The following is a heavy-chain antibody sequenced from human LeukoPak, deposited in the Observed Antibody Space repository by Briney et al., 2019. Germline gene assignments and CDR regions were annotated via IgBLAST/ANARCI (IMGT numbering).Heavy chain of an antibody. D-gene: IGHD2-8*01. J-gene: IGHJ4*02. CDR3: GRAFPPLRVSSAGDF. CDR2: ISGRSSHM. Sequence: GESLRLSCSASGFTFSDYDMNWVRQAPGKGLEWISSISGRSSHMYYGDSVKGRFSISRDNAKNSLYLQMNSLGVGDTAVYYCGRAFPPLRVSSAGDFWGQGVLVTVSS. V-gene: IGHV3-21*01. CDR1: GFTFSDYD.